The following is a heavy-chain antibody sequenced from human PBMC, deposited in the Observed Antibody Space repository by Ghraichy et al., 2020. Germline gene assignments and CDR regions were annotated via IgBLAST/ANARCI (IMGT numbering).Heavy chain of an antibody. CDR3: AREEYDILTGYRY. J-gene: IGHJ4*02. V-gene: IGHV3-21*01. CDR2: ISSSSSYI. D-gene: IGHD3-9*01. Sequence: GGSLRLSCAASGFTFSSYSMNWVRQAPGKGLEWVSSISSSSSYIYYADLVKGRFTISRDNAKNSLYLQMNSLRAEDTAVYYCAREEYDILTGYRYWGQGTLVTVSS. CDR1: GFTFSSYS.